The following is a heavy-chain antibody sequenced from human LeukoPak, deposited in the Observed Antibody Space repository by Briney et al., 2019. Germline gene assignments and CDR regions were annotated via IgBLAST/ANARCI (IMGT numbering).Heavy chain of an antibody. CDR1: GFTFSTYG. V-gene: IGHV3-30*02. Sequence: PGGSLRLSCSASGFTFSTYGMHWVRQAPGKGLEWVAFIRYDGSDKYYADSVKGRFTISRDNSKNTVYLQMNSLRAEDTAVYYCARDTLDMGATLPHFDYWGQGTLVTVSS. CDR2: IRYDGSDK. D-gene: IGHD1-26*01. J-gene: IGHJ4*02. CDR3: ARDTLDMGATLPHFDY.